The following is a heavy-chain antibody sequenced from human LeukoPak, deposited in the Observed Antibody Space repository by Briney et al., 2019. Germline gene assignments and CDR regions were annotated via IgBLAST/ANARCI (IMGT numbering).Heavy chain of an antibody. CDR2: ISSSSSYI. V-gene: IGHV3-21*01. Sequence: GGSLRLSCAASAFTFSSYSMNWVRQAPGKGLEWVSSISSSSSYIYYADSVKGRFTISRDDSKNTLFLQMDSLQPDDTAMYFCAKGAGYNFYYMDVWGKGTMVSVSS. J-gene: IGHJ6*03. CDR3: AKGAGYNFYYMDV. CDR1: AFTFSSYS. D-gene: IGHD5-24*01.